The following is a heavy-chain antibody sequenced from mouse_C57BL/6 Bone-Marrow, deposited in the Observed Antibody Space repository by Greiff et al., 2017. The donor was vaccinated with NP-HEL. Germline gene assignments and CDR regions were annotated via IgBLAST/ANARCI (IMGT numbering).Heavy chain of an antibody. V-gene: IGHV1-82*01. J-gene: IGHJ2*01. D-gene: IGHD2-4*01. CDR3: ARDDYDLDY. Sequence: VKLQQSGPELVKPGASVKISCKASGYAFSSSWMNWVKQRPGKGLEWIGRIYPGDGDTNYNGKFKGKATLTADKSSSTAYMQLSSLTSEDSAVYFCARDDYDLDYWGQGTTLTVSS. CDR2: IYPGDGDT. CDR1: GYAFSSSW.